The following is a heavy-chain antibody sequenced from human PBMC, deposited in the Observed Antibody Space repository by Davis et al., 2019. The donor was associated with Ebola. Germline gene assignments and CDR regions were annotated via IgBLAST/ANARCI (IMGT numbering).Heavy chain of an antibody. CDR1: AGSSSGYY. CDR2: INHHGIT. D-gene: IGHD1-1*01. Sequence: MPSQTLSLTCAVYAGSSSGYYWSWIRQPPGKGLEWMGEINHHGITSYNPSLKSRVSMSVDTSKKQFSLKVTSVTAADTAVYYCARGLFWSGLDVWGQGTTVTVSS. CDR3: ARGLFWSGLDV. J-gene: IGHJ6*02. V-gene: IGHV4-34*01.